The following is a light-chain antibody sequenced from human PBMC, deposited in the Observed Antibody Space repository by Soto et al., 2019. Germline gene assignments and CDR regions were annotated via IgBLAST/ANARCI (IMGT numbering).Light chain of an antibody. CDR3: QQYDSSPLT. J-gene: IGKJ4*01. V-gene: IGKV3-20*01. Sequence: EIVLTQSPDTLSLSPGERATLSCRASQSVSSSDLAWYQQKPGQAPRLLIYGASSRATGIPDRFSGSGSGTDFTLTVSRLEPEDFAVYYCQQYDSSPLTFGGGTKVDIK. CDR1: QSVSSSD. CDR2: GAS.